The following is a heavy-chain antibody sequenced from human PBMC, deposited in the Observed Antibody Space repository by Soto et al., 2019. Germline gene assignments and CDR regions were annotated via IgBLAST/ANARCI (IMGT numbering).Heavy chain of an antibody. Sequence: EVQLVESGGGLVQPGRSLRLSCAASGFTFDDYAMHWVRQAPGKGLEWVSGISWNSGSIGYADSVKGRFTISRDNAKNSLYLQMNNLRAEDTALYYCAKDPYWGQGTLVTVSS. CDR2: ISWNSGSI. V-gene: IGHV3-9*01. CDR1: GFTFDDYA. CDR3: AKDPY. J-gene: IGHJ4*02.